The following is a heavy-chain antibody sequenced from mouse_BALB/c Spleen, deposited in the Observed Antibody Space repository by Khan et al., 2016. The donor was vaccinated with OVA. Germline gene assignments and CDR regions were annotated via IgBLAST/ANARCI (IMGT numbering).Heavy chain of an antibody. CDR2: MFPGDGST. D-gene: IGHD2-14*01. CDR1: GYTFTSYD. J-gene: IGHJ3*01. Sequence: QIQLVQSGAELVKPGASVKLSCKASGYTFTSYDINWVRQRPEQGLEWIGWMFPGDGSTKYNENFKGKATLTTDKSSSTAYMQLSRLTSADSGAYFCARGGYGGFAYWGQGTLVTVSA. CDR3: ARGGYGGFAY. V-gene: IGHV1S56*01.